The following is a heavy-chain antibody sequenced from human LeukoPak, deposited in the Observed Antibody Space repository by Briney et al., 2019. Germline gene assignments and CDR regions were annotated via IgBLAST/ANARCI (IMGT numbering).Heavy chain of an antibody. Sequence: GGSLRPSCAASGFTFSSYGMHWVRQAPGKGLEWVAVIWYDGSNKHYADSVKGRFTISRDNSKNTLYLQMNSLRAEDTAVYYCARDPKLTSYYMDVWGKGTTVTVSS. CDR1: GFTFSSYG. CDR2: IWYDGSNK. CDR3: ARDPKLTSYYMDV. V-gene: IGHV3-33*01. D-gene: IGHD6-6*01. J-gene: IGHJ6*03.